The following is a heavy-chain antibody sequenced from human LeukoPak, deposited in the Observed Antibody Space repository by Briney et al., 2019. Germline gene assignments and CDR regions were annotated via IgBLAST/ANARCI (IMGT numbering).Heavy chain of an antibody. CDR3: ARHFGYYDIRYDY. D-gene: IGHD3-9*01. V-gene: IGHV4-59*08. CDR2: IYYSGST. J-gene: IGHJ4*02. Sequence: SETLSLTCTVSGGSISSYYWSWIRQPPGKGLEWIGYIYYSGSTNYNPSLKSRVTISVDTSKNQFSLKLSSVTAADTAVYYCARHFGYYDIRYDYWGQGTLVAVSS. CDR1: GGSISSYY.